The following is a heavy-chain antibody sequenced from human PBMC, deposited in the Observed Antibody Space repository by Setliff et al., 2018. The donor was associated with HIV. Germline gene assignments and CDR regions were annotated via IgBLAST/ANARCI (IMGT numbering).Heavy chain of an antibody. D-gene: IGHD2-15*01. V-gene: IGHV1-69-2*01. CDR1: GYTFTDYY. CDR2: VDPEDGET. Sequence: VASVKVSCKASGYTFTDYYMHWVQQAPGKGLEWMGRVDPEDGETIYAEKFQGRVTITADTSTGTAYMELSSLRSEDTAVYYCATGGIPAFFDYWVPETLLVTVSS. CDR3: ATGGIPAFFDY. J-gene: IGHJ4*03.